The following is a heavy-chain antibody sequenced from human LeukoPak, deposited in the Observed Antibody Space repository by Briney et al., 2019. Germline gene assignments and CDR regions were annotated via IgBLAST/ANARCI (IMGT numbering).Heavy chain of an antibody. D-gene: IGHD3-22*01. CDR2: IKQDGSEQ. Sequence: GGSLRLSCAASGFTFRRFWMSWVHQAPGKGLEWVANIKQDGSEQYYVDSVKGRFTISRDNAKNSLYLQMNSLRAEDTAVYYCARDTEMLYYDANGYHAWGQGTMVTVSS. CDR3: ARDTEMLYYDANGYHA. V-gene: IGHV3-7*01. J-gene: IGHJ3*01. CDR1: GFTFRRFW.